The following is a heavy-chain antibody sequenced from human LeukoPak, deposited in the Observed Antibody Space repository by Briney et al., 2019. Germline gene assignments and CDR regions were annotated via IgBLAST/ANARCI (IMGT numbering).Heavy chain of an antibody. V-gene: IGHV4-4*02. Sequence: SGTLSLTCAISGGSISSSNWWTWVRQSPGKGLEWVGEIYLRGNTNYNPSLESRVTISVDESKTQLSLRLESVTAADTAVYYCARGTITTVTDSWGPGTLVTVSS. CDR1: GGSISSSNW. D-gene: IGHD4-17*01. J-gene: IGHJ4*02. CDR2: IYLRGNT. CDR3: ARGTITTVTDS.